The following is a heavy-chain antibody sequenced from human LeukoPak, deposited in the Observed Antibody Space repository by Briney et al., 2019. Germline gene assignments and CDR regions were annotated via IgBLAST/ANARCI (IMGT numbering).Heavy chain of an antibody. CDR2: IYYSGST. CDR1: GGSISSYY. J-gene: IGHJ4*02. D-gene: IGHD1-26*01. Sequence: PSETLSLTCTVSGGSISSYYWSWIRQPPGKGLEWIGYIYYSGSTNYNPSLKSRVTISVDTSKNQFSLKLSSVTAADTAVYYCARTVGRVAGAEFDFDYWGQGTLVTVSS. CDR3: ARTVGRVAGAEFDFDY. V-gene: IGHV4-59*01.